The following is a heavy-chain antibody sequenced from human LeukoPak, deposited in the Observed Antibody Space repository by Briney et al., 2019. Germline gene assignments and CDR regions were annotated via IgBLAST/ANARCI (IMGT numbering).Heavy chain of an antibody. V-gene: IGHV3-15*01. J-gene: IGHJ4*02. CDR1: GFTFSVAW. D-gene: IGHD1-14*01. CDR2: IKSKSDGGTT. Sequence: GGSLRLSCVASGFTFSVAWMGWVRQAPGEGLEWVGRIKSKSDGGTTDYAAPVKGRFTMSRDDSKNALYLQMNSLKTEDTAVYYCATDKGIIAQPLFGFWGQGTLVTVSS. CDR3: ATDKGIIAQPLFGF.